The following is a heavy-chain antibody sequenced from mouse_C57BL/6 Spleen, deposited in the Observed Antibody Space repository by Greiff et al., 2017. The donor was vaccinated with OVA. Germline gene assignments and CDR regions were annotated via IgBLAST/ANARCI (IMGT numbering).Heavy chain of an antibody. J-gene: IGHJ1*03. V-gene: IGHV14-3*01. CDR2: IDPANGNT. CDR1: GFNIKNTY. D-gene: IGHD1-1*01. CDR3: ARGTTVVANIEYFDV. Sequence: EVQLQESVAELVRPGASVKLSCTASGFNIKNTYMHWVKQRPEQGLEWIGRIDPANGNTKYAPKFQGKATITADTSSNTAYLQLSSLTSEDTAIYYCARGTTVVANIEYFDVWGTGTTVTVSS.